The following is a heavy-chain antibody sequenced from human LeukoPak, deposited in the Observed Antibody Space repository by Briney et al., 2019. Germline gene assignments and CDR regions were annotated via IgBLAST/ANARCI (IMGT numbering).Heavy chain of an antibody. V-gene: IGHV4-61*02. CDR2: IHTSGTT. CDR1: GGSISSGSYF. J-gene: IGHJ3*02. Sequence: SETLSLTCTVSGGSISSGSYFWSWIRQPAGKGLEWIGRIHTSGTTNYNPSLKSRVTISIDRSKNQFSLKLSSVNATDTAMYYCTRGGGYDAFDIWGQGTMVTVSS. D-gene: IGHD2-15*01. CDR3: TRGGGYDAFDI.